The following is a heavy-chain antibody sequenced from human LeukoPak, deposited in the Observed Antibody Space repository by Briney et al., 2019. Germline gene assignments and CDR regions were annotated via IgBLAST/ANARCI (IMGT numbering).Heavy chain of an antibody. J-gene: IGHJ4*02. CDR3: ARGGRMATIKGYFDY. CDR1: GGSISSYY. D-gene: IGHD5-24*01. Sequence: PSETLSLACTVSGGSISSYYWSWIRQPPGRGLEWIGYVFHSGISNYDPSLKSRVTMSVDRTKNQFSLKLSSVTAADTAAYYCARGGRMATIKGYFDYWGQGTLVTVSS. V-gene: IGHV4-59*12. CDR2: VFHSGIS.